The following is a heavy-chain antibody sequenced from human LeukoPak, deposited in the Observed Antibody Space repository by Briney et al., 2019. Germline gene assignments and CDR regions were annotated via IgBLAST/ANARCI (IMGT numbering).Heavy chain of an antibody. CDR2: IYYRGST. Sequence: PSETLSLTCNVSGGSIRSGDHYWGWIRQPPGKGLEWIGRIYYRGSTYYNPSLKSRATISVDTSKNQFSLKLSSVTAADTAVYYCARRRLSSSWYRLGFDYWGQGTLVTVSS. V-gene: IGHV4-39*01. CDR1: GGSIRSGDHY. J-gene: IGHJ4*02. CDR3: ARRRLSSSWYRLGFDY. D-gene: IGHD6-13*01.